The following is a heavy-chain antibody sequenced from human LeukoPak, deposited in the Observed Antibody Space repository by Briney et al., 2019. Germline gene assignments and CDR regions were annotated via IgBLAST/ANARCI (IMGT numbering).Heavy chain of an antibody. J-gene: IGHJ5*02. D-gene: IGHD3-10*01. CDR2: IIPIFGTA. CDR1: GGTFSSYA. V-gene: IGHV1-69*01. CDR3: ARDLYYYGSGSYYSVWFDP. Sequence: KVSCKASGGTFSSYAISWVRQAPGQGLEWMGGIIPIFGTANYAQKFQGRVTITADESTSTAYMELSGLRSEDTAVYYCARDLYYYGSGSYYSVWFDPWGQGTLVTVSS.